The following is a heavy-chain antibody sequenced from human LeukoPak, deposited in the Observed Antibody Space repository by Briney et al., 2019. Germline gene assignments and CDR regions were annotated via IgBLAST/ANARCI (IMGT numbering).Heavy chain of an antibody. J-gene: IGHJ4*02. CDR2: MNPNSGNT. V-gene: IGHV1-8*03. CDR1: GYTFTSYD. Sequence: ASVKVSCKASGYTFTSYDINWVRQATGQGLEWTGWMNPNSGNTGYAQKFQGRVTITRNTSISTAYMELSSLRSEDTAVYYGARTAGGDDGYPFDYWGQGTLVTVSS. CDR3: ARTAGGDDGYPFDY. D-gene: IGHD5-24*01.